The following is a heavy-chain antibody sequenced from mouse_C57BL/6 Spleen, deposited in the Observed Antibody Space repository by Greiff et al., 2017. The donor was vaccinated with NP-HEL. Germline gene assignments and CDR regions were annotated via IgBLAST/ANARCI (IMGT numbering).Heavy chain of an antibody. V-gene: IGHV1-26*01. CDR1: GYTFTDYY. CDR3: AREGRTVAGAMDY. Sequence: EVQLQQSGPELVKPGASVKISCKASGYTFTDYYMNWVKQSHGKSLEWIGDINPNNGGTSYNQKFKGKATLTVDKSSSTAYMELRSLTSEDSAVYYCAREGRTVAGAMDYWGQGTSVTVSS. D-gene: IGHD1-1*01. CDR2: INPNNGGT. J-gene: IGHJ4*01.